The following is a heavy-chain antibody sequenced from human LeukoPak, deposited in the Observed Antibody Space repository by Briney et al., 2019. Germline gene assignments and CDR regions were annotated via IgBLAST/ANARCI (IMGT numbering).Heavy chain of an antibody. D-gene: IGHD5-24*01. J-gene: IGHJ4*02. CDR2: IYYSGNT. V-gene: IGHV4-59*02. CDR1: GGSVSSDY. Sequence: SETLSLTCTVSGGSVSSDYWSWIRQTPGKGLEWIGYIYYSGNTNYNPSLKSRVTISVDTSKNHFSLKLSSVTAADTAVYYCARDRYGYTLDYGGQGTLVTVSS. CDR3: ARDRYGYTLDY.